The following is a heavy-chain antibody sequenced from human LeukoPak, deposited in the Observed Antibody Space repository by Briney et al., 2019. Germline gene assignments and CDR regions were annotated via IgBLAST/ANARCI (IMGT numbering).Heavy chain of an antibody. CDR2: NSGSGKST. D-gene: IGHD5-24*01. CDR1: GFTFSDYD. Sequence: AGSLTLSCTVSGFTFSDYDMSWLRQAPGKGLEWVSSNSGSGKSTYYADSVKGRFTISRDNPKNTLYLQMNSLRAEHTAVYYCAKKGIITIKEGFDYWGEGNLVTVSS. V-gene: IGHV3-23*01. CDR3: AKKGIITIKEGFDY. J-gene: IGHJ4*02.